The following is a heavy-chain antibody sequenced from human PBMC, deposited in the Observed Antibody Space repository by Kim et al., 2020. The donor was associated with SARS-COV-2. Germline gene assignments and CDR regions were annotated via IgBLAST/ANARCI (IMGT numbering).Heavy chain of an antibody. CDR2: ISSTTSYT. D-gene: IGHD6-13*01. V-gene: IGHV3-11*05. Sequence: GGSLRLSCAASGFTFSDYYMSWIHQAPGKGLEWVSYISSTTSYTKYADSVKGRFTISRDNAKNSLYLQMNSLRAEDTAVYYCARVSSGSSSWYWFDPWGQGTPVTVSS. CDR1: GFTFSDYY. J-gene: IGHJ5*02. CDR3: ARVSSGSSSWYWFDP.